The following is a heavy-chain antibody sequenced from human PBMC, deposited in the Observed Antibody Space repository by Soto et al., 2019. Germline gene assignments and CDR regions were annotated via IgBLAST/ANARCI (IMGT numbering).Heavy chain of an antibody. V-gene: IGHV3-30*04. D-gene: IGHD5-18*01. CDR3: AKGDTPVATPYFGY. CDR2: ISYDGRRK. CDR1: GFTFTNNT. J-gene: IGHJ4*02. Sequence: QVQLVESGGGVVQPGTSLRLSCVASGFTFTNNTMHWARQAPGKGLEWVGVISYDGRRKYYADAVRGRFTISRDNSKHTLYLQMSSLRVDDTAVYYCAKGDTPVATPYFGYWGQGTLVTVST.